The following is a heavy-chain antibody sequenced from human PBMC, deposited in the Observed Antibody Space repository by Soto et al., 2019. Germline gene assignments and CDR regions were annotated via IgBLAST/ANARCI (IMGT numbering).Heavy chain of an antibody. D-gene: IGHD2-2*01. CDR2: ISAYNGNT. CDR3: AIDQSSYSSPTSCYLHSGSWLHP. CDR1: GYTFTSYG. V-gene: IGHV1-18*01. J-gene: IGHJ5*02. Sequence: SVQVSCKASGYTFTSYGISWVRQAPGQATEWMGWISAYNGNTNYAQKLQGRVTMTTDTSTSTAYMELRSLRSDDTAVYYCAIDQSSYSSPTSCYLHSGSWLHPWGQGCLV.